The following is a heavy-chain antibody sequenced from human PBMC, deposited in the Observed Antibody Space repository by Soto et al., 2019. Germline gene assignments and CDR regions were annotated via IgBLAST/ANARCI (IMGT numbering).Heavy chain of an antibody. Sequence: ASVKVSCKASGYTFTSYDINWVRQATGQGLEWMGWMNPNSGNTGYAQKFQGRVTMTRNTSISTAYMELSSLRSEDTAVYYCARASYCGGDCYDACDIWGQGTMVTVSS. D-gene: IGHD2-21*02. CDR1: GYTFTSYD. V-gene: IGHV1-8*01. CDR3: ARASYCGGDCYDACDI. CDR2: MNPNSGNT. J-gene: IGHJ3*02.